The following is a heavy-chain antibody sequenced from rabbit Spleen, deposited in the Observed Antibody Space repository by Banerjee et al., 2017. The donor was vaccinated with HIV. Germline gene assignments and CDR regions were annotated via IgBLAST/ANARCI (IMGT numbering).Heavy chain of an antibody. V-gene: IGHV1S40*01. CDR3: ARDTGSSFSSYGMDL. Sequence: QSLEESGGDLVQPEGSLTLTCKASGVDFSSSSYMCWVRQAPGKGLEWIACIEADGSGFTYSATWANGRFTCSKASSTTVTLQMTSLTVADTATYFCARDTGSSFSSYGMDLWGQGTLVTVS. CDR1: GVDFSSSSY. J-gene: IGHJ6*01. D-gene: IGHD8-1*01. CDR2: IEADGSGFT.